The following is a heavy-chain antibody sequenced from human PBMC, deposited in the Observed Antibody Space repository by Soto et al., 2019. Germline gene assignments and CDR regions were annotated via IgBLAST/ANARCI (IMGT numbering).Heavy chain of an antibody. CDR2: IYYSGTT. J-gene: IGHJ4*02. D-gene: IGHD1-26*01. CDR3: ARREIQGPIDY. CDR1: GYSISSSNW. Sequence: QVQLQESGPGLVKPSDTLSLTCAVSGYSISSSNWWGWIRQPPGKGLEWIGNIYYSGTTYYNPSLKSRVTMSVDTSKNQFSLKLTSVTAVDTAVYYFARREIQGPIDYWGQGTLVTVSS. V-gene: IGHV4-28*01.